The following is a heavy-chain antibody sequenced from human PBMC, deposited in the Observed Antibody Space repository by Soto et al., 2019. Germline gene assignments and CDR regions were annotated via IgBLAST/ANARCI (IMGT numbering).Heavy chain of an antibody. J-gene: IGHJ4*02. CDR1: GGSISSGPYS. D-gene: IGHD1-26*01. V-gene: IGHV4-39*02. CDR2: FHYSEYT. Sequence: QLQLQESGPGLVKPSETLSLTCTVSGGSISSGPYSWGWIRQPPGEGLEWIATFHYSEYTYYTPSPQGSLTLSVDPSQEQVPLEVTSVTVADTAVYYCAKDAKGASAPYFFDGWGQGTLVTVSS. CDR3: AKDAKGASAPYFFDG.